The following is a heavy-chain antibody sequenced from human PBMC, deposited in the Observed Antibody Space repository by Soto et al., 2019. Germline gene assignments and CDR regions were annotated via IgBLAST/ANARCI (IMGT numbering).Heavy chain of an antibody. CDR2: IYSSGSA. D-gene: IGHD6-19*01. J-gene: IGHJ6*02. Sequence: SESLYLTCTVSGASFSSGGYYWSWIRQPPGKGLEWIGYIYSSGSANYNPSLKSRVTISRDTSKNQISLKVASVTAADTAGYYCARGFSSVSMDAWGQGSTVTVSS. CDR3: ARGFSSVSMDA. CDR1: GASFSSGGYY. V-gene: IGHV4-61*08.